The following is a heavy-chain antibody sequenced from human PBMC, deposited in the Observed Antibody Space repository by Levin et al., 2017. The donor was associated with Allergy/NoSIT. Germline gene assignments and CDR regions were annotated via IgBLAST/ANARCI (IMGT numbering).Heavy chain of an antibody. CDR3: ARETLADY. Sequence: GGSLRLSCAASGFTFSSYSMNWVRQAPGKGLEWVSYISSSSSTIYYADSVKGRFTISRDNAKNSLYLQMNSLRAEDTAVYYCARETLADYWGQGTLVTVSS. CDR2: ISSSSSTI. CDR1: GFTFSSYS. V-gene: IGHV3-48*01. J-gene: IGHJ4*02.